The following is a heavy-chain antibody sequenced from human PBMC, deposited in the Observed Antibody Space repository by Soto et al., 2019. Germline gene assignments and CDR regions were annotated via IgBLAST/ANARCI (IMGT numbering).Heavy chain of an antibody. V-gene: IGHV3-23*01. Sequence: GGSLRLSCAASGFTFSSYAMSWVRQAPGKGLEWVSAISGSGGSTYYADSVKGRFTISRDNSKNTLYLQMNSLRAEDTAVYYCAKDLLVRGHYYYGMDVWGQGTTVTVSS. D-gene: IGHD3-10*01. CDR1: GFTFSSYA. J-gene: IGHJ6*02. CDR2: ISGSGGST. CDR3: AKDLLVRGHYYYGMDV.